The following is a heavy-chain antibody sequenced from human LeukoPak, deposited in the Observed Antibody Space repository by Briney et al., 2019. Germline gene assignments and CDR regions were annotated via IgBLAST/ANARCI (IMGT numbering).Heavy chain of an antibody. CDR2: IYYSGST. Sequence: SETLSLTCTVSGGSISSYYWSWIRQPPGKGLERIGYIYYSGSTNYNPSLKSRVTISVDTSKNQFSLKLSSVTAADTAVYYCARDLYGDYPRGYYGMDVWGKGTTVTVSS. J-gene: IGHJ6*04. D-gene: IGHD4-17*01. V-gene: IGHV4-59*01. CDR3: ARDLYGDYPRGYYGMDV. CDR1: GGSISSYY.